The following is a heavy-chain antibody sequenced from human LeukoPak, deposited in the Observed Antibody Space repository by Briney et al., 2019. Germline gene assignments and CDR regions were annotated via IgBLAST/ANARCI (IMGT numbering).Heavy chain of an antibody. Sequence: SETLSLTCTVSGGSIGSYYWSWIRQPPGKGLEWIGNIYDSGNTKYNPSLKSRVTISVDTSKNQFSLKLTSVTAADTAVYYCARDSSGYYGFFDYWGQGTLVTVSS. CDR3: ARDSSGYYGFFDY. D-gene: IGHD3-22*01. J-gene: IGHJ4*02. V-gene: IGHV4-59*01. CDR2: IYDSGNT. CDR1: GGSIGSYY.